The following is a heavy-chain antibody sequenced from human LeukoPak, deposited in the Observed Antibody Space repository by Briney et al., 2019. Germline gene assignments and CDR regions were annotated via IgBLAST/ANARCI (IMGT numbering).Heavy chain of an antibody. CDR1: GGSIRSSYYY. CDR2: IYYSGST. V-gene: IGHV4-39*01. CDR3: ARLPYYYDSSGYCG. J-gene: IGHJ4*02. D-gene: IGHD3-22*01. Sequence: SETLSLTCTVSGGSIRSSYYYWGWIRQPPGKGLEWIGSIYYSGSTYYNPSLKSRVTISVDTSKNQFSLKLSSVTAADTAVYYCARLPYYYDSSGYCGWGQGTLVTVSS.